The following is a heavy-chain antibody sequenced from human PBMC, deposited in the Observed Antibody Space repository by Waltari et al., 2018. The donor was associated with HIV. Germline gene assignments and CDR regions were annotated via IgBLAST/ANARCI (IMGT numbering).Heavy chain of an antibody. V-gene: IGHV4-34*01. CDR3: ARGARSGSDYFDY. CDR1: GGSLSGYY. CDR2: IYHCGST. Sequence: QVQLQQWGAGLLKPSETLSLICAVNGGSLSGYYWSWIRQPPGRGLEWIGDIYHCGSTDYNPSLKSRVTLSVDTSKIQFSLRLTSVTAADTAVYYCARGARSGSDYFDYWGQGTVVTVSS. D-gene: IGHD3-3*01. J-gene: IGHJ4*02.